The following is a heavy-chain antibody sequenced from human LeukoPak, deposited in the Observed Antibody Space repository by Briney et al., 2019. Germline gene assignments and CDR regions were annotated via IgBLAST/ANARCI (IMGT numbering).Heavy chain of an antibody. J-gene: IGHJ5*02. CDR1: GGSISSYY. Sequence: PSETLSLTCTVSGGSISSYYWSWIRQPPGKGLEWIGYIYFSGSTNYNPSLKSRVTISVDTSKNQFSLKLSSVTAADTAVYYCARGGSTGTNLNWVDPWGQGTLVTVSS. V-gene: IGHV4-59*01. D-gene: IGHD1-1*01. CDR3: ARGGSTGTNLNWVDP. CDR2: IYFSGST.